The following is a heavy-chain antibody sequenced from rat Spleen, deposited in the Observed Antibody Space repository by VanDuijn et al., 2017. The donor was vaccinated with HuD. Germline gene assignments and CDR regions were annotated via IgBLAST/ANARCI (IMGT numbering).Heavy chain of an antibody. J-gene: IGHJ2*01. V-gene: IGHV5-29*01. D-gene: IGHD4-3*01. CDR2: ISYDGSST. CDR1: GFTFSNYG. CDR3: AVSGYGD. Sequence: EVQLVESGGGLVQPGRSLKLSCAASGFTFSNYGMAWVCQAPTKGLEWVATISYDGSSTYYRDSVKGRFTISRDNAENTVYLQMNSLRSEDTATYYCAVSGYGDGGQGVRVTVSS.